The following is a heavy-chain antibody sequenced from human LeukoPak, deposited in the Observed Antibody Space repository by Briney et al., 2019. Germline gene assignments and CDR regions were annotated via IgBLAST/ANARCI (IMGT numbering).Heavy chain of an antibody. D-gene: IGHD2-2*01. J-gene: IGHJ6*02. CDR2: IYYSGST. CDR3: ARHEEGRPVPASLDV. CDR1: GGSISSSSYY. Sequence: PSETLSLTCTVSGGSISSSSYYWGWVRLPRGKGLGWIGSIYYSGSTYYNPSLKSRVTISVDTSKNQFSLKLSSVTAADTAVYYCARHEEGRPVPASLDVWGQGTTVTVSS. V-gene: IGHV4-39*01.